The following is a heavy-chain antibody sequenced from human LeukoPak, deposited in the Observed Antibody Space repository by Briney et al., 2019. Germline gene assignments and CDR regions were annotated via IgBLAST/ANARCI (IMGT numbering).Heavy chain of an antibody. CDR3: ARSRSGYSYDHAAFEI. CDR1: GDSISTYY. D-gene: IGHD5-18*01. CDR2: IDYRGST. Sequence: SETLPLTCTVSGDSISTYYWSWIRQPPGKGLEWIAYIDYRGSTTYNPSLRSRVTISVDTSRNQFSLKLYSVTAADTAVYYCARSRSGYSYDHAAFEIWGQGTMVTVSS. J-gene: IGHJ3*02. V-gene: IGHV4-59*01.